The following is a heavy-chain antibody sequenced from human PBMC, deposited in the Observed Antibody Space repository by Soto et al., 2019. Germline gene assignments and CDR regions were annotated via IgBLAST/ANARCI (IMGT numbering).Heavy chain of an antibody. D-gene: IGHD6-13*01. J-gene: IGHJ5*02. CDR2: LYYSGST. CDR1: GGSISSGGYY. V-gene: IGHV4-31*03. CDR3: ASATSYSSSWYPFDP. Sequence: QVQLQESGPGLVKPSQTLSLTCTVSGGSISSGGYYWSWIRQHPGKGLEWIGYLYYSGSTYSNPSLKRRVTISVDTSKNQFYMKLSSVTAADTAVYYCASATSYSSSWYPFDPWGQGTLVTVS.